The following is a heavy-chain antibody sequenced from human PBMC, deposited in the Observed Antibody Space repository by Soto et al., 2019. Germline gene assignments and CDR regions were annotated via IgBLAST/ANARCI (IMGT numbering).Heavy chain of an antibody. V-gene: IGHV2-5*01. CDR3: AHSVGFGEKIGGQFDY. Sequence: QITLKESGPTLVKPTQTLTLTCTFSGFSLSTSGVGVGWIRQPPGKALEWLALIYWNDDKRYSPSLKSRLTITKDTSKNQVVLTMTNMEPVDTATYYCAHSVGFGEKIGGQFDYWGQGTLVTVSS. D-gene: IGHD3-10*01. CDR1: GFSLSTSGVG. J-gene: IGHJ4*02. CDR2: IYWNDDK.